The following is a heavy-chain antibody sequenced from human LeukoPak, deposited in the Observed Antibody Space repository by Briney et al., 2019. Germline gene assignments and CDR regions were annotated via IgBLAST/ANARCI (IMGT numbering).Heavy chain of an antibody. CDR2: IIPIFGTA. CDR1: GGTFSSYA. J-gene: IGHJ4*02. Sequence: ASVKVSCKASGGTFSSYAISWVRQAPGQGLEWMGGIIPIFGTANYAQKFQGRVTITADKSTSTAYMELSSLRSEDTAVYYCARGGGYYDSSGYEGYFDYWGQGTLVTVSS. D-gene: IGHD3-22*01. CDR3: ARGGGYYDSSGYEGYFDY. V-gene: IGHV1-69*06.